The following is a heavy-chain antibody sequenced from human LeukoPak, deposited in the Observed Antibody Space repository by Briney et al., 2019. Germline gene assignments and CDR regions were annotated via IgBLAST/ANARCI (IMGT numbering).Heavy chain of an antibody. Sequence: GGSLRLSCAASRFTFSSYGMNWVRQAPGKGLEWVSAISGSGGSTYYADSVKGRFTISRDNSKNTLYLQMNSLRAEDTAVYYCAKKGLTVTTYYFDYWGQGTLVTVSS. J-gene: IGHJ4*02. CDR1: RFTFSSYG. D-gene: IGHD4-17*01. CDR2: ISGSGGST. V-gene: IGHV3-23*01. CDR3: AKKGLTVTTYYFDY.